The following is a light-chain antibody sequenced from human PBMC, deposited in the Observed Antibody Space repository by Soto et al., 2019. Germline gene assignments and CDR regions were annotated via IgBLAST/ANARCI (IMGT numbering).Light chain of an antibody. J-gene: IGKJ4*01. CDR1: QSLLHSNGYNC. CDR2: LGS. Sequence: DIVMTQSPLSLPVTPGEPASISCRSSQSLLHSNGYNCLDWYLQKPGQSPQLLIHLGSNRASGVPDWFSGSGSGTDFTLRISRVEAEDVGVYYCMQALQTPVTFGGGTKVEIK. CDR3: MQALQTPVT. V-gene: IGKV2-28*01.